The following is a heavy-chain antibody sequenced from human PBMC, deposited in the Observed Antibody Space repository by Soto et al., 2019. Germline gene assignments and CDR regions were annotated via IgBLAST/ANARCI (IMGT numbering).Heavy chain of an antibody. CDR2: VSGSSGST. CDR1: GFSFSIYV. V-gene: IGHV3-23*01. D-gene: IGHD5-12*01. J-gene: IGHJ4*02. CDR3: AMSLFMVAPDNEPFDY. Sequence: DVQVLESGGDLVQPGGSLRLSCTASGFSFSIYVMTWVRQAPGKGLEWVSAVSGSSGSTYYADSVKGRFSRDNSRNILYLQMNSLRAEDTAMYYCAMSLFMVAPDNEPFDYWGQGTLVTVSS.